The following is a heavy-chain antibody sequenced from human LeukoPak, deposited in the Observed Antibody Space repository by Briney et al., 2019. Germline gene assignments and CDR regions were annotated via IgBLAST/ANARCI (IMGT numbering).Heavy chain of an antibody. Sequence: ASDTLSLICAVYGRPFSGYYWSWLREPPGKGLEWIGEINHSGSTNYNPSLKSRATISVDTSKNQFSLKLSSVTAADTAVYYCARRRFTMVRGIFNWFDPWGQGTLVTVSS. CDR2: INHSGST. D-gene: IGHD3-10*01. CDR1: GRPFSGYY. CDR3: ARRRFTMVRGIFNWFDP. V-gene: IGHV4-34*01. J-gene: IGHJ5*02.